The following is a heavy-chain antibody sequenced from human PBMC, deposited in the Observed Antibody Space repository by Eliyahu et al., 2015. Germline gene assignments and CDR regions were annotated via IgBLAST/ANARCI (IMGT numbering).Heavy chain of an antibody. D-gene: IGHD3-10*01. CDR3: VRGGTASGSYSYFDN. CDR1: GYTFTTYY. Sequence: QVQLVQSGAEVKKPGASVKVSCKASGYTFTTYYXHWVRQAPGQGLEWVGVINNPTGGDTXYAQKFQGRVTMTRDTSTSTVYMELSSLRSEDTAIYYCVRGGTASGSYSYFDNWGQGTLVTVSS. CDR2: INNPTGGDT. J-gene: IGHJ4*02. V-gene: IGHV1-46*03.